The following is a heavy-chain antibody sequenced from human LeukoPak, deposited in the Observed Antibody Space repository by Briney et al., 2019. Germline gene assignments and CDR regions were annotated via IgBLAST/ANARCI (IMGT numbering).Heavy chain of an antibody. CDR3: ATGYGGIS. CDR2: IKSESDGGTT. Sequence: GGSLRLSCAACGFTFSSYEMNWVRQAPGKGLEWVGRIKSESDGGTTLYAAPVKDRFTSSRDDSKNTVYLQINSLRIEDTAVYYCATGYGGISWGQGTLVTVSS. D-gene: IGHD4-23*01. CDR1: GFTFSSYE. J-gene: IGHJ4*02. V-gene: IGHV3-15*01.